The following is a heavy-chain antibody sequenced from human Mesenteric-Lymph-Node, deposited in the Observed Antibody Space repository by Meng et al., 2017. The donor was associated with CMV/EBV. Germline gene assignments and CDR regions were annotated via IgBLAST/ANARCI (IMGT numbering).Heavy chain of an antibody. D-gene: IGHD3-9*01. CDR3: ARDFRLEYYYYGLDV. CDR1: GFTFSGYR. CDR2: ISSTGSYI. J-gene: IGHJ6*02. Sequence: GESLKISCAASGFTFSGYRMSWVRQAPGTGLEWVSSISSTGSYIYYANSVRGRFTISRDNAKNSLYLQMNSLRAEDTAVYYCARDFRLEYYYYGLDVWGQGTTVTV. V-gene: IGHV3-21*01.